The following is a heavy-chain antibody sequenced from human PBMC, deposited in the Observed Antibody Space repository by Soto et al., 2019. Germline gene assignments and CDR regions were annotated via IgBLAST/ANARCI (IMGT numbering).Heavy chain of an antibody. J-gene: IGHJ4*02. CDR2: IYWDDDK. V-gene: IGHV2-5*02. CDR3: AHLTTGGFYFDY. D-gene: IGHD4-17*01. CDR1: GFSLRNSGVG. Sequence: QITLKASGPTLVKPTQTLTLTCTFSGFSLRNSGVGVGWIRQPPVKDLEWLAVIYWDDDKRYSLFLKSRLTNTKDTSKNQVVLTMTNMDPVDTATYYCAHLTTGGFYFDYWGQGTLVTVSS.